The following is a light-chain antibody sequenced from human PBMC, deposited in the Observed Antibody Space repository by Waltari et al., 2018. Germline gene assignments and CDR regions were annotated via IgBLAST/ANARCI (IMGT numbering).Light chain of an antibody. Sequence: DIQMTQSPSTLSASVGDRVTITCRASQNINIWLAWYQQKPGEAPSLLRNRASNLKSGVPSRFSGSGSGTEFALTIDSLQPDDFATYYCQQHNSFPVTFGQGTKLEIK. CDR2: RAS. V-gene: IGKV1-5*03. CDR1: QNINIW. J-gene: IGKJ2*01. CDR3: QQHNSFPVT.